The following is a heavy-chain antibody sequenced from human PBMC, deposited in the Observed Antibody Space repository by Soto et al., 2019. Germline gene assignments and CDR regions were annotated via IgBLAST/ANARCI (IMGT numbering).Heavy chain of an antibody. J-gene: IGHJ6*03. Sequence: GGSLRLSCAASGFTFSSYAMSWVRQAPGKGLEWVSAISGSGGSTYYADSVKGRFTISRDNSKNTLYLQMNSLRAEDTAVYYCANIRSRSNYYYMDVWGKGTTVTVSS. CDR1: GFTFSSYA. CDR3: ANIRSRSNYYYMDV. V-gene: IGHV3-23*01. CDR2: ISGSGGST.